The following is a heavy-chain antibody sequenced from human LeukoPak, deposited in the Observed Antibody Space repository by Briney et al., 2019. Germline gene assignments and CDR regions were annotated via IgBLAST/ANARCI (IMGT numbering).Heavy chain of an antibody. V-gene: IGHV4-59*05. CDR1: GGSISSYY. CDR2: IFYSGRT. Sequence: PSETLSLTCTVSGGSISSYYWGWVRQPPGMGLEWIGSIFYSGRTYFNPSLKRRVTISVDTSKNQFSLRLSSVTAADAAVYYCARHEEEDGRNAKTFWYWGQGTLVTVSS. D-gene: IGHD3-3*01. J-gene: IGHJ4*02. CDR3: ARHEEEDGRNAKTFWY.